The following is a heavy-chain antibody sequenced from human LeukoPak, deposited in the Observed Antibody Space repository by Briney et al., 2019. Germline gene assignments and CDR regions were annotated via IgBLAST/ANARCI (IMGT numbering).Heavy chain of an antibody. D-gene: IGHD4-17*01. CDR1: GYTFTNYD. V-gene: IGHV1-8*01. CDR3: ATGRTTVSDY. J-gene: IGHJ4*02. CDR2: VSPNSGIT. Sequence: GASVKVSCKASGYTFTNYDTNWVREATGQGLEWMGWVSPNSGITGYAQSFQGRVTMTGNTSISTAYMELSSLTSEGTAVYYCATGRTTVSDYWGQGTLVTISS.